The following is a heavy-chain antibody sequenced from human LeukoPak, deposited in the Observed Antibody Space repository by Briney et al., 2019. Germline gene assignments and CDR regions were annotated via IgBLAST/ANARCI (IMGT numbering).Heavy chain of an antibody. Sequence: PSQTLSLTCTVSGGSISSGDYYWSWIRQLPGKGLEWIGYIYYSGSTYYNPSLKSRVTISVDTSKNQFSLKLSSVTAADTAVYYCARGRVQWELLTAPAYWGQGTLVTVSS. J-gene: IGHJ4*02. CDR3: ARGRVQWELLTAPAY. V-gene: IGHV4-30-4*01. CDR2: IYYSGST. CDR1: GGSISSGDYY. D-gene: IGHD1-26*01.